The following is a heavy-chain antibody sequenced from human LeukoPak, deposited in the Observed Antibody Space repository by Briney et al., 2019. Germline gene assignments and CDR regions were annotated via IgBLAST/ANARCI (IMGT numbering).Heavy chain of an antibody. CDR2: ISYDGSNK. Sequence: GGSLRLSCAASGFTFSSYAMHWVRQAPGKGLEWVAVISYDGSNKYYADSVKGRFTISRDNAKNSLYLQMNSLRAEDTAVYYCTVVPAAIDYYYYYGMDVWGQGTTVTVSS. V-gene: IGHV3-30-3*01. D-gene: IGHD2-2*01. CDR1: GFTFSSYA. J-gene: IGHJ6*02. CDR3: TVVPAAIDYYYYYGMDV.